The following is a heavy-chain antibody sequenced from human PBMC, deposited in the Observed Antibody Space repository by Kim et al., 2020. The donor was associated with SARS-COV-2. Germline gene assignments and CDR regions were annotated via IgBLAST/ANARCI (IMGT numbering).Heavy chain of an antibody. CDR1: GFTFSSYA. CDR3: ARDLRQWLAHTSPDYDYYCGMDV. D-gene: IGHD6-19*01. V-gene: IGHV3-30-3*01. J-gene: IGHJ6*02. Sequence: GGSLRLSCVASGFTFSSYAMHWVRQAPGKGLGWVTVISYDGSNKYYIDSVKGRFTISRDNSKSTLYLQMNSLRAEDTGVYYCARDLRQWLAHTSPDYDYYCGMDVWGQGTTVTVSS. CDR2: ISYDGSNK.